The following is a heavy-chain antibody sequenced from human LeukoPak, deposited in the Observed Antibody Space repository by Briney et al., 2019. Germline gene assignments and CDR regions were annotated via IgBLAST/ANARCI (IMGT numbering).Heavy chain of an antibody. Sequence: ASVTVSCKASGYTFTSYDINWVRQATGQGLEWMGWMNPNSGNTGYAQKFQGRVTMTRNTSISTAYMELSSLRSEDTAVYYCARGEWELGTGNWFDPWGQGTLVTVSS. CDR3: ARGEWELGTGNWFDP. CDR1: GYTFTSYD. CDR2: MNPNSGNT. V-gene: IGHV1-8*01. J-gene: IGHJ5*02. D-gene: IGHD1-26*01.